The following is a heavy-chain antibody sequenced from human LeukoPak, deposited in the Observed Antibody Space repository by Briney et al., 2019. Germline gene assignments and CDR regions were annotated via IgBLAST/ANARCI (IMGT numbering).Heavy chain of an antibody. D-gene: IGHD6-6*01. CDR1: GFTFSSYA. CDR2: ISYDGSNK. CDR3: VRDQVEYSTSSTLDY. J-gene: IGHJ4*02. Sequence: GGSLRLSCAASGFTFSSYAMHWVRQAPGKGLEWVAVISYDGSNKYYADSVKGRFTISRDISKNTLYLQMNSLRSEDTAVYYCVRDQVEYSTSSTLDYWSQGTLVTVSS. V-gene: IGHV3-30*04.